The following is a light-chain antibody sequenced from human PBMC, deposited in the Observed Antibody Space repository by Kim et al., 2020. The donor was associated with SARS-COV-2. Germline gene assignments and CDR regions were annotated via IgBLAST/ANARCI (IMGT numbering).Light chain of an antibody. Sequence: SITITCTGTSSDVGGYNYVSWYQQHPGKAPKLMISDVNKRPSGVSNRFSASKSGNTASLTISGLQAEDDADYYCSSYSSSSTSLYVFGSGTKVTVL. CDR2: DVN. J-gene: IGLJ1*01. CDR3: SSYSSSSTSLYV. V-gene: IGLV2-14*04. CDR1: SSDVGGYNY.